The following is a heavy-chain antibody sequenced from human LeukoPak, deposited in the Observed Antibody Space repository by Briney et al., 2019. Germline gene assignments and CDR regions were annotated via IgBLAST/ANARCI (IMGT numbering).Heavy chain of an antibody. CDR1: GGSISRSGYY. Sequence: PSQTLSLTCTVSGGSISRSGYYWSWIRQHPGKGLEWIGYIYYSGSTYYNPSLKSRVTISVDTSKNQFSLELNSVTAADTAVYYCARGGDWLFDYWGQGILVTVSS. D-gene: IGHD2-21*02. V-gene: IGHV4-31*03. CDR3: ARGGDWLFDY. J-gene: IGHJ4*02. CDR2: IYYSGST.